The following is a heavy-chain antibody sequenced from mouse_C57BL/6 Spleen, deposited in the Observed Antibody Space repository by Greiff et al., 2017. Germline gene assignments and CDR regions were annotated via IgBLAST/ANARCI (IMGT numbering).Heavy chain of an antibody. CDR3: ARQLRLRDYFDY. CDR1: GYTFTDYN. V-gene: IGHV1-22*01. Sequence: EVKLQESGPELVKPGASVKMSCKASGYTFTDYNMHWVKQSHGKSLEWIGYINPNNGGTSYNQKFKGKATLTVNKSSSTAYMELRSLTSEDSAVYYCARQLRLRDYFDYWGQGTTLTVSS. D-gene: IGHD3-2*02. J-gene: IGHJ2*01. CDR2: INPNNGGT.